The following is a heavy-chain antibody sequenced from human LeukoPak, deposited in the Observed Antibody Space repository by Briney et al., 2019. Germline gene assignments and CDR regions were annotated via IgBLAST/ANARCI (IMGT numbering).Heavy chain of an antibody. CDR2: ISYTGST. CDR3: ARGVVPAALWQNWFDP. J-gene: IGHJ5*02. V-gene: IGHV4-39*07. CDR1: GGSISSSSYF. Sequence: SETLPLTCTVSGGSISSSSYFWGWIRQPPGKGLEWIGSISYTGSTYSNPSLKSRVTMSVDTSKNQFSLKLSSVTAADTAVFFCARGVVPAALWQNWFDPWGQGSLVIVSS. D-gene: IGHD2-2*01.